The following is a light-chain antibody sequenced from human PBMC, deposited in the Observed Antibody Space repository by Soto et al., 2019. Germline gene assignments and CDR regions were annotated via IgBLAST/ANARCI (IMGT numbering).Light chain of an antibody. CDR2: GAS. CDR1: QSVSTN. V-gene: IGKV3-15*01. CDR3: QASGFT. J-gene: IGKJ3*01. Sequence: EIMMTRSPATLSVSPGERATLSCRASQSVSTNLAWYQQKPGQAPRLLIYGASTRATGIPARFSGSGSGTEFTLTISTLQSEDFAVYYCQASGFTFGPGTKVDIK.